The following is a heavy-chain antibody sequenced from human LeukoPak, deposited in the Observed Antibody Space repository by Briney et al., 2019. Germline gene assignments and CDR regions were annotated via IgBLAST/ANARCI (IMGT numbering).Heavy chain of an antibody. CDR3: ARGLRYFDWLLSRAGNWFDP. D-gene: IGHD3-9*01. V-gene: IGHV5-51*01. CDR1: GYSFTSYW. CDR2: IYPGDSDT. Sequence: GESLKISCQGSGYSFTSYWIGWVRQLPGKGLEWMGIIYPGDSDTRYSPSFQGQVTISADKSISTAYLQWSSLKASDTAMYYCARGLRYFDWLLSRAGNWFDPWGQGTLVTVSS. J-gene: IGHJ5*02.